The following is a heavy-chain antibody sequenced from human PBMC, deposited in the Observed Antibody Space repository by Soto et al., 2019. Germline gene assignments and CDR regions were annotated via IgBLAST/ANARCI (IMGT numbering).Heavy chain of an antibody. D-gene: IGHD6-6*01. CDR1: GGTFSSYA. CDR3: AWVTVRAGSSSYPLNYYYYGMDA. CDR2: IIPIFGTA. J-gene: IGHJ6*02. Sequence: SVKVSCKASGGTFSSYAISWVRQAPGQGFEWMGGIIPIFGTANYAQKFQGRVTITADESTSTAYMELSSLRSEDTAVYYCAWVTVRAGSSSYPLNYYYYGMDAWGHGIPVTV. V-gene: IGHV1-69*13.